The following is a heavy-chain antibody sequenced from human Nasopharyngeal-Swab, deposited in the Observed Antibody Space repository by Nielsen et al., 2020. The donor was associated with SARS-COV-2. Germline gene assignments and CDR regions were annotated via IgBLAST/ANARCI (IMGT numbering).Heavy chain of an antibody. D-gene: IGHD6-13*01. CDR1: GFTFSNAW. CDR3: TRDSSSWYDYNWFDP. V-gene: IGHV3-15*01. CDR2: IKSKTDGGTT. Sequence: GESLKISCAASGFTFSNAWMSWVRQAPGKGLEWVGRIKSKTDGGTTEYAASVKGRFSISRDDSKSIAYLQMNSLKSEDTAVYYCTRDSSSWYDYNWFDPWGQGTLVTVSS. J-gene: IGHJ5*02.